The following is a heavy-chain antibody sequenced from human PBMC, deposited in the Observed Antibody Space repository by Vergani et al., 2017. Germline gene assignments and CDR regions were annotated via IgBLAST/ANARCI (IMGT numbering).Heavy chain of an antibody. V-gene: IGHV4-34*01. CDR2: INHSGST. CDR3: ARGPIVGATRHPLEDYCYYYMDV. CDR1: GGSFSGYY. J-gene: IGHJ6*03. D-gene: IGHD1-26*01. Sequence: QVQLQQWGAGLLKPSETLSLTCAVYGGSFSGYYWSWIRQPPGKGLEWIGEINHSGSTNYNPSLKSRVTISVDTSKNQCSLELSSVTAADTAVYYCARGPIVGATRHPLEDYCYYYMDVWGKGTTVTVS.